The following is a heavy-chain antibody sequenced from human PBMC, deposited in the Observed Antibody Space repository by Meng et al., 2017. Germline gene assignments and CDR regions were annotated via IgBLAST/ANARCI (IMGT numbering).Heavy chain of an antibody. CDR2: IIPIFGTA. J-gene: IGHJ4*02. D-gene: IGHD3-22*01. CDR3: AKNSVSSGYHYRD. Sequence: QVHRVQSGAKVKKPGSSVKVSCKPSGGTFSSYAISWVRQAPGQGLEWMGGIIPIFGTANYAQKFQGRVTITADESTSTAYMELSSLRSEDTAVYYCAKNSVSSGYHYRDWGQGTLVTVSS. CDR1: GGTFSSYA. V-gene: IGHV1-69*01.